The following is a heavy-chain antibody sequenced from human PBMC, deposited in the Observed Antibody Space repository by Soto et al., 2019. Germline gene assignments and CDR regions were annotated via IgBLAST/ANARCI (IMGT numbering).Heavy chain of an antibody. Sequence: EVQLLESGGGLAQPGGSLRLSCEGSGYTFSSYAMNWVRQAPGKGLEWVAGVTGTGATKYHADTVKGRFTISRDNSKNTVYLQMSSLRAEDTGVYFCAKNVWGGYYDRTYYFDYWGQGSLVTVSS. D-gene: IGHD1-26*01. V-gene: IGHV3-23*01. CDR3: AKNVWGGYYDRTYYFDY. CDR1: GYTFSSYA. J-gene: IGHJ4*02. CDR2: VTGTGATK.